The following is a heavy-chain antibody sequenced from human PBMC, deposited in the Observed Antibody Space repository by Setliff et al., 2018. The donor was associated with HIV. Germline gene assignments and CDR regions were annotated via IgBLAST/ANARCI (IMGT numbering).Heavy chain of an antibody. CDR1: GDSISGYF. Sequence: SETLSLTCTVSGDSISGYFWSWIRQPPGKGLEWIGFIYYSGSTVYNPSLKSRVTISLDTSKNQFSLKLSSVTAADTAVYYCARANSIKGYSYGPDAFDIWGQGTMVT. V-gene: IGHV4-59*01. J-gene: IGHJ3*02. D-gene: IGHD5-18*01. CDR3: ARANSIKGYSYGPDAFDI. CDR2: IYYSGST.